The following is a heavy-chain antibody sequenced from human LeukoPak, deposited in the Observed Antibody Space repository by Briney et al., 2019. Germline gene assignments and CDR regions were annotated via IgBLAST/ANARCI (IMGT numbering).Heavy chain of an antibody. J-gene: IGHJ4*02. D-gene: IGHD6-19*01. Sequence: PSETLSLTCTVSGGSISSSSYYWGWIRQPPGKGLEWIGSIYYSGSTYYNPSLKSRVTISVDTSKNQFSLKLSSVTAADTAVYYCARCVALAGIPFDYWGQGNLVTVSS. V-gene: IGHV4-39*01. CDR1: GGSISSSSYY. CDR3: ARCVALAGIPFDY. CDR2: IYYSGST.